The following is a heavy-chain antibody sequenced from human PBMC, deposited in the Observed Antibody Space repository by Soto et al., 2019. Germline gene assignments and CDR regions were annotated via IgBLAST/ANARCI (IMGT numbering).Heavy chain of an antibody. CDR2: IWYDGSNK. CDR3: ARAPFDFWSGIDRNRAWGGYYYYMDV. D-gene: IGHD3-3*01. J-gene: IGHJ6*03. Sequence: PGGSLRLSCAASGFTFSSYGMHWVRQAPGKGLEWVAVIWYDGSNKYYADSVKGRFTISRDNSKNTLYLQMNSLRAEDTAVYYCARAPFDFWSGIDRNRAWGGYYYYMDVWGKGTTVTVSS. V-gene: IGHV3-33*01. CDR1: GFTFSSYG.